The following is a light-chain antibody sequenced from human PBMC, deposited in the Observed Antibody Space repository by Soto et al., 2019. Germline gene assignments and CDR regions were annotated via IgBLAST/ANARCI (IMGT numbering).Light chain of an antibody. Sequence: QSALTQPASVSGSPGQSITISCTGTSSDVGGYNYVSWYQQHPGKAPKLMIYEVSNRPSGVSNRFSGSKSGNTASLTISGLQAEDEADYYCSSYTSSSTLDRAYVFGTGTKLTVL. CDR1: SSDVGGYNY. CDR2: EVS. CDR3: SSYTSSSTLDRAYV. J-gene: IGLJ1*01. V-gene: IGLV2-14*01.